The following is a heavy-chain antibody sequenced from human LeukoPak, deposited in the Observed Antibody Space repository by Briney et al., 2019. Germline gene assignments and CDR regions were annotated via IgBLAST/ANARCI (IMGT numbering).Heavy chain of an antibody. V-gene: IGHV3-23*01. Sequence: PGGSLRLSRAASGFSFRSYAMSWIRQAPAKGREWVSAISAGGGSTYYADFVKGRFTISRDTSNNTLCLQMNSLRAEDTAVYYCARHCYYDSDDAFDIWGQGTMVTVSS. D-gene: IGHD3-22*01. CDR3: ARHCYYDSDDAFDI. J-gene: IGHJ3*02. CDR2: ISAGGGST. CDR1: GFSFRSYA.